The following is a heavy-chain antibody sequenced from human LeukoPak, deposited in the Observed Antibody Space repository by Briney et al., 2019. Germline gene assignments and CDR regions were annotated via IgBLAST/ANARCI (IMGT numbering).Heavy chain of an antibody. D-gene: IGHD6-19*01. V-gene: IGHV3-74*01. CDR1: KFTFSSYW. CDR3: AREEGSGWYDY. Sequence: PGGSLRLSCAASKFTFSSYWMHWVRQAPGKGLVWVSRINSDGSSTSYADSVKGRFTISRDNAKNTLYLQMNSLRAEDTAVYYCAREEGSGWYDYWGQGTLVTVSS. CDR2: INSDGSST. J-gene: IGHJ4*02.